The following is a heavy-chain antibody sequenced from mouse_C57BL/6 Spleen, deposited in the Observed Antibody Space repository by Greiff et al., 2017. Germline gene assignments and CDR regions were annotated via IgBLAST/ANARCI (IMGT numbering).Heavy chain of an antibody. D-gene: IGHD2-3*01. V-gene: IGHV1-4*01. J-gene: IGHJ4*01. CDR3: ARGYDGYYKAMDY. CDR2: INPSSGYT. CDR1: GYTFTSYT. Sequence: QVQLKQSGAELARPGASVKMSCKASGYTFTSYTMHWVKQRPGQGLEWIGYINPSSGYTKYNQKFKDKATLTADKSSSTAYMQLSSLTSEDSAVYYCARGYDGYYKAMDYWGQGTSVTVSS.